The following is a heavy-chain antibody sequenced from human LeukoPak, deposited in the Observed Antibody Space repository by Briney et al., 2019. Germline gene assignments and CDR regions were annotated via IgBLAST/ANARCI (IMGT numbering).Heavy chain of an antibody. CDR2: IYYSGST. J-gene: IGHJ6*03. V-gene: IGHV4-59*01. CDR1: GGSISSYY. Sequence: SETLSLTCTVSGGSISSYYWSWIRQPPGKGLEWIGYIYYSGSTNYNPSLKSRVTISVDTSKNQFSLKLSSVTAADTAVYYCARVEFDYYYMDVWGKGTTVTISS. CDR3: ARVEFDYYYMDV.